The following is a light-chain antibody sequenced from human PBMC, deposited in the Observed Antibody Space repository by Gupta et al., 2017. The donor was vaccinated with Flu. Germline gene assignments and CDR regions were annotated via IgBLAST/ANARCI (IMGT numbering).Light chain of an antibody. J-gene: IGKJ1*01. CDR1: QSISSW. Sequence: DIQMTQSPSTLSASIGDRVTITCRASQSISSWLAWYQQKPGKAPKLLIYKASTLESGVPSRFSGSGSGTEFTLTISSLHPDDFATYYCQRENKYCRTFGQGTRLEIK. V-gene: IGKV1-5*03. CDR2: KAS. CDR3: QRENKYCRT.